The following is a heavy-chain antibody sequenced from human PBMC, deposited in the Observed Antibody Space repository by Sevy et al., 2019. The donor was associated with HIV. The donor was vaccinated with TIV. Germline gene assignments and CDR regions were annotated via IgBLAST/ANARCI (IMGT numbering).Heavy chain of an antibody. CDR1: GFTFSSYS. Sequence: GGSLRLSCAASGFTFSSYSMNWVRQAPGKGLEWVSYISGSGSTIYYADSVKGRFTISRDNAKNSLYLQMNSLRAEDTAVYYCARLSGDSSSWSYFDYWGQGTLVTVSS. CDR2: ISGSGSTI. CDR3: ARLSGDSSSWSYFDY. D-gene: IGHD6-13*01. J-gene: IGHJ4*02. V-gene: IGHV3-48*01.